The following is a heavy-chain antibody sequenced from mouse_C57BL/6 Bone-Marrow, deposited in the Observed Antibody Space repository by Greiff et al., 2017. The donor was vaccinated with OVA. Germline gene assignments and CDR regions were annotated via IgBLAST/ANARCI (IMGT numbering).Heavy chain of an antibody. V-gene: IGHV14-4*01. J-gene: IGHJ2*01. CDR2: IDPENGDT. Sequence: VHVKQSGAELVRPGASVKLSCTASGFNIKDDYMHWVKQRPEQGLEWIGWIDPENGDTAYASKFQGKATITADTSSNTAYLQLSSLTSEDTAVYYCTSYGNFDYWGQGTTLTVSS. CDR1: GFNIKDDY. D-gene: IGHD2-1*01. CDR3: TSYGNFDY.